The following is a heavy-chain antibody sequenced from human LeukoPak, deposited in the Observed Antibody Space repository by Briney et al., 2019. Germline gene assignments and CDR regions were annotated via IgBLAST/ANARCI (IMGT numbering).Heavy chain of an antibody. CDR1: GFIFSTSS. J-gene: IGHJ4*02. CDR2: LTSSSSYI. Sequence: GGSLRLSCAASGFIFSTSSMNWVRQAPGKGLEWVSSLTSSSSYIYYADSVKGRFTISRDNAKNSLYLQMNSLRAEDTALYYCAKDTAPDGYSGYLFDYWGQGTLVTVSS. D-gene: IGHD5-12*01. V-gene: IGHV3-21*04. CDR3: AKDTAPDGYSGYLFDY.